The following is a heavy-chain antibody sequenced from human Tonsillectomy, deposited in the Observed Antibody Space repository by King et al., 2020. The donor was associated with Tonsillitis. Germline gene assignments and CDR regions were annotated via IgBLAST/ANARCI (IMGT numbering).Heavy chain of an antibody. J-gene: IGHJ3*02. Sequence: VQLVESGGGLIQPGGSLRLSCAASGFTFSKYWMHWVRQAPGKGLVWVSRINSDGSGTTYADSVKGRFTISRDNAKNTLYLQMNSLRAEDTAGYYCARVPSDIVEVLAAHYAFDMWRQGTIVTVSS. CDR3: ARVPSDIVEVLAAHYAFDM. D-gene: IGHD2-15*01. CDR2: INSDGSGT. V-gene: IGHV3-74*01. CDR1: GFTFSKYW.